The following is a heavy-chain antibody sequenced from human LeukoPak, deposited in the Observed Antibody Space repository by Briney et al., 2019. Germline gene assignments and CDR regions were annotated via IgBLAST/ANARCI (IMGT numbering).Heavy chain of an antibody. D-gene: IGHD2-2*01. Sequence: SETLSLTCAVYGGSFSGYYWSWIRQPPGKGLEWIGEINHSGSTNYNPSLKSRVTISVDTSKNQFSLKLSSVTAADTAVYYCARTSGYCSDTNCPFDFWAQGTLVTVSS. J-gene: IGHJ4*02. V-gene: IGHV4-34*01. CDR3: ARTSGYCSDTNCPFDF. CDR2: INHSGST. CDR1: GGSFSGYY.